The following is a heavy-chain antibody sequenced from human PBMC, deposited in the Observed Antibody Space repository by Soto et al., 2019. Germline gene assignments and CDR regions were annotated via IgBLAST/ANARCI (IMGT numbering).Heavy chain of an antibody. CDR2: ISAYNGNT. D-gene: IGHD3-16*01. J-gene: IGHJ4*02. CDR1: GYTFTNFG. V-gene: IGHV1-18*01. Sequence: QVQLVQSRAEVKKPGASVKVSCKASGYTFTNFGIRWVRQDPGQGLEWMGWISAYNGNTNYEQNSQGRVTMTTDTDTITAYMGLRSVRSDDAAVYYCARGGTPIDCWGQGTLVTVSS. CDR3: ARGGTPIDC.